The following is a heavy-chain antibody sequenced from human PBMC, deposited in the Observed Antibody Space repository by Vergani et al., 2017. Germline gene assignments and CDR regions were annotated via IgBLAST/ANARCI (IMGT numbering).Heavy chain of an antibody. CDR1: GFTSSYYG. V-gene: IGHV3-30*03. D-gene: IGHD1-1*01. CDR2: ISYDGTQK. J-gene: IGHJ1*01. Sequence: QVHLVESGGGVVQPGRSLRLSCVVSGFTSSYYGMHWVRQAPGKGREWGAVISYDGTQKYYADSVKGRFTISRDNSKSTLYLQMNSLRTEDTAVYYCATKSCGTPGCQIGYFREWGQGTLVTVSS. CDR3: ATKSCGTPGCQIGYFRE.